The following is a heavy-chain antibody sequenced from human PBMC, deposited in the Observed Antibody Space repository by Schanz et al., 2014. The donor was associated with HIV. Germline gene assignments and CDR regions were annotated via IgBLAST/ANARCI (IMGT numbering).Heavy chain of an antibody. CDR2: ISSSSSAI. D-gene: IGHD6-13*01. CDR3: AKWGGSSWYWFDP. J-gene: IGHJ5*02. V-gene: IGHV3-11*04. Sequence: VQLLESGGGLVEPGGSLRLSCAASGFSFSDYYMSWIRQAPGKGLEWVSYISSSSSAIYYADSVKGRFTISRDNAKNSLYLQMNSLRDEDTGVYYCAKWGGSSWYWFDPWGQGTLVTVSS. CDR1: GFSFSDYY.